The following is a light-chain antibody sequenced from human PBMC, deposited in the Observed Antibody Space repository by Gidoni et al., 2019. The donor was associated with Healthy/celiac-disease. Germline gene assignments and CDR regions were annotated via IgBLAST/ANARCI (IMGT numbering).Light chain of an antibody. Sequence: DIQMTQSPSSLSASVGDRVTITCRASQSISSYLNWYQQKPGKAPKLLIYAASRLQSGVPSRFSGSGSVTDFTLTISSLQPEDFATYYCQQSYSTPHWTFGQGTKVEIK. CDR2: AAS. J-gene: IGKJ1*01. V-gene: IGKV1-39*01. CDR3: QQSYSTPHWT. CDR1: QSISSY.